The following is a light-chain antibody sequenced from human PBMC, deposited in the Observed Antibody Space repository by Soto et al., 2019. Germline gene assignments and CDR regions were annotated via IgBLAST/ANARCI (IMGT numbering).Light chain of an antibody. CDR2: AAS. Sequence: DIQLPQSPSSLTASLGDRVAITCRASQSISGYLNWYQEKPGEAPKLLIYAASSLESVVPSRFSGRGAGIAFSLTITGLQREDFATYYCQQSYRSPTFGQGTKVDIK. J-gene: IGKJ1*01. CDR3: QQSYRSPT. V-gene: IGKV1-39*01. CDR1: QSISGY.